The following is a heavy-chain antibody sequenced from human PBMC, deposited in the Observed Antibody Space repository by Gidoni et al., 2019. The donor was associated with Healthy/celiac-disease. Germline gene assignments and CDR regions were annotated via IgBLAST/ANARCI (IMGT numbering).Heavy chain of an antibody. D-gene: IGHD5-12*01. J-gene: IGHJ6*02. CDR3: ARDTGYSAYHHTSRYGMDV. CDR2: IIPIFGTA. V-gene: IGHV1-69*06. CDR1: GGTFSSSA. Sequence: HVHLVQSGAEVKKPGSSVKVSCKASGGTFSSSAISWVRQAPGQGLEWMGGIIPIFGTANDEQKFQGRVTITAEKSTSKAYMERSSLRTEDTAVYYCARDTGYSAYHHTSRYGMDVWGQGTTVTVSS.